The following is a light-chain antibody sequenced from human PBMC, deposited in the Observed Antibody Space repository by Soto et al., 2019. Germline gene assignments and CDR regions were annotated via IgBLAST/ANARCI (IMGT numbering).Light chain of an antibody. V-gene: IGLV2-8*01. Sequence: QSVLTQPPSASGSPGQSVTISCTGTSSDVGGYNYVSWYQQHPGKAPKLMIYEVSKRPSGVPDRFSGSKSGNTASLTVSGLQAEDAAYYYCSTYAGSNHYVFGTGTKVTVL. CDR1: SSDVGGYNY. CDR3: STYAGSNHYV. J-gene: IGLJ1*01. CDR2: EVS.